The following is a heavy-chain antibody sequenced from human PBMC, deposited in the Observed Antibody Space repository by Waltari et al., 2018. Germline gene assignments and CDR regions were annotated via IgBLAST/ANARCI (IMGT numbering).Heavy chain of an antibody. D-gene: IGHD6-13*01. CDR3: VRENIAAAGLES. J-gene: IGHJ4*02. CDR2: INRDGGST. CDR1: GFIFSTYW. Sequence: EVQLVESGGGLVQPGGSLRLSCVASGFIFSTYWMDWVRQAPGKGLVWVSRINRDGGSTTYADSVKGRFTISRDNAKNTLYLHMSSLRAEDTAVYYCVRENIAAAGLESWGQGTLVTVSS. V-gene: IGHV3-74*01.